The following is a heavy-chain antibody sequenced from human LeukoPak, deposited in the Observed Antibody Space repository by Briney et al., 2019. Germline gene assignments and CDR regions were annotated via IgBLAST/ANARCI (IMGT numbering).Heavy chain of an antibody. D-gene: IGHD3-3*01. CDR1: GFTFSSYA. V-gene: IGHV3-23*01. CDR2: ISGSGGST. CDR3: AKNALVFAFAEFDF. Sequence: GGSLRLSCAASGFTFSSYAMSWVRQAPGKGLEWVSAISGSGGSTDYADSVKGRFTISRDNSGNTMYLQMNSLRAEDTAVYYCAKNALVFAFAEFDFWGQGTLVTVSS. J-gene: IGHJ4*02.